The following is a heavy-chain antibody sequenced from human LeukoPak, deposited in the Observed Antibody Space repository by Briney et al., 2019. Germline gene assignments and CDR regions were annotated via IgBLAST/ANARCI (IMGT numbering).Heavy chain of an antibody. V-gene: IGHV3-30*04. Sequence: GGSLRLSCAASGFTFSSYAMHWVRQALGKGLEWVAVISYDGSNKYYADSVKGRFTISRDNSKNTLYLQMNSLRAEDTAVYYCARDLDDSSGYYYDYWGQGTLVTVSS. J-gene: IGHJ4*02. D-gene: IGHD3-22*01. CDR1: GFTFSSYA. CDR2: ISYDGSNK. CDR3: ARDLDDSSGYYYDY.